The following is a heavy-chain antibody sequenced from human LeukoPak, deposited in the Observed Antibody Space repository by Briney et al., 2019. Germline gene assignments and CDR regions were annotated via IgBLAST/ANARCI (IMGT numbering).Heavy chain of an antibody. J-gene: IGHJ4*02. V-gene: IGHV3-21*04. Sequence: GGSLRLSCAASGFTFSSYSMNWVRQAPGKGLEWVSSISSSSSYVYYADSVKGRFTISRDNSKNTLYLQMNSLRAEDTAVYYCAKDPYSSGWYDYWGQGTLVTVSS. CDR3: AKDPYSSGWYDY. CDR2: ISSSSSYV. CDR1: GFTFSSYS. D-gene: IGHD6-19*01.